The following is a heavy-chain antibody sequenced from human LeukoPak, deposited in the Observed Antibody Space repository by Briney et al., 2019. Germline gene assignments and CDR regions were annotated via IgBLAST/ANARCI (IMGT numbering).Heavy chain of an antibody. CDR1: GGTFSSYA. J-gene: IGHJ4*02. Sequence: SVKVSCKASGGTFSSYAISWVRQAPGQGLEWMGGTIPIFGTASYAQKFQGRVTITADESTSTAYMELSSLRSEDTAVYYCARVLFGDPWFTLWGQGTLVTVSS. D-gene: IGHD3-10*01. V-gene: IGHV1-69*13. CDR3: ARVLFGDPWFTL. CDR2: TIPIFGTA.